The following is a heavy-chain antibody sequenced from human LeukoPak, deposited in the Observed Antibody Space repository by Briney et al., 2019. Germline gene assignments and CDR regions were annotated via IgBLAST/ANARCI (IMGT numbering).Heavy chain of an antibody. Sequence: ASVKVSCTASGYTFTSYYMHWVRQAPGQGLEWWGLINPSGGSTSYAQKFQGRVTMTRDMSTSTVYMELRSLRSEDTAVYSCARYGYSYGQSPSQIGYYYYMDVWGKGTTVTVSS. V-gene: IGHV1-46*01. CDR2: INPSGGST. J-gene: IGHJ6*03. CDR3: ARYGYSYGQSPSQIGYYYYMDV. D-gene: IGHD5-18*01. CDR1: GYTFTSYY.